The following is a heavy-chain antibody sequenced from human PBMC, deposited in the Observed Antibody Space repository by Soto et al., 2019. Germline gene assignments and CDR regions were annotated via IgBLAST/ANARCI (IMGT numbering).Heavy chain of an antibody. J-gene: IGHJ4*02. CDR2: IYLTGTT. CDR1: GGSISSSSSY. V-gene: IGHV4-39*01. CDR3: ARVELQPPFDY. Sequence: SETLSLTCNVSGGSISSSSSYWGWIRQPPGKGLEWIGNIYLTGTTYYNPSLRSRVTISVHTSKNQFSLMVMSVNAADTAVYYGARVELQPPFDYWGPGTLVTVSS. D-gene: IGHD2-21*01.